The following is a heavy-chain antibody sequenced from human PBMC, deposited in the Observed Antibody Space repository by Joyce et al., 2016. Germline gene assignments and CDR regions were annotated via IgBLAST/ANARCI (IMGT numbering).Heavy chain of an antibody. D-gene: IGHD6-19*01. CDR2: INQDRSQT. V-gene: IGHV3-7*03. J-gene: IGHJ3*01. CDR3: ARAPIGWREAAFDL. Sequence: LVESGGGLVQPGGSLILSCAASGFILRNDWVNWVRQAPGKGLEWVANINQDRSQTYYLDSVKGRFTISRNFAQNSLYLELTSLRAEDTALYHCARAPIGWREAAFDLWGHGTMVIVSS. CDR1: GFILRNDW.